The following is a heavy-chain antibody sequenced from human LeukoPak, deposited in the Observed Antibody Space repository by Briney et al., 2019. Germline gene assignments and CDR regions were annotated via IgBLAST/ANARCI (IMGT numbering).Heavy chain of an antibody. CDR1: GYSFTSYW. CDR3: ARHGHCTNGVCYSNYYYYMDV. J-gene: IGHJ6*03. V-gene: IGHV5-51*01. D-gene: IGHD2-8*01. CDR2: IYPDDSVT. Sequence: GESLKISCKGSGYSFTSYWIGWVRQMPGKGLEWMGIIYPDDSVTRYSPSFEGQVIISVDKSISTAYLRWSSLKASDTATYYCARHGHCTNGVCYSNYYYYMDVWGKGTTVTVSS.